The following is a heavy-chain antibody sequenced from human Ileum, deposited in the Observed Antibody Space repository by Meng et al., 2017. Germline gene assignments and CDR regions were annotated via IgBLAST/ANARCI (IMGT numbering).Heavy chain of an antibody. CDR1: SGSVSICSCD. V-gene: IGHV4-61*01. CDR3: ARRSGSYFLSGFDY. J-gene: IGHJ4*02. Sequence: DPCPIGPSVLLPLPFPAFSGSVSICSCDWTSSRQPQGKGLEWIGFIHSSGNTNHNPSLQCRVTISVDTAKNQFSLILTSVTAADAAVYYCARRSGSYFLSGFDYWGQGTLVTVSS. D-gene: IGHD1-26*01. CDR2: IHSSGNT.